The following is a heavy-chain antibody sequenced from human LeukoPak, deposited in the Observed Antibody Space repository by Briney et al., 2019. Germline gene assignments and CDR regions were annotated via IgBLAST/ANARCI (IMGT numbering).Heavy chain of an antibody. V-gene: IGHV1-46*01. CDR2: INPSGGST. CDR1: GYTFTSYY. CDR3: ARDRLRLGYCSSTSCAVFDP. Sequence: ASVKVSYKASGYTFTSYYMHWVRQAPGQGLEWMGIINPSGGSTSYAQKFQGRVTMTRDTSTSTVYMELSSLRSEDTAVYYCARDRLRLGYCSSTSCAVFDPWGQGTLVTVSS. D-gene: IGHD2-2*01. J-gene: IGHJ5*02.